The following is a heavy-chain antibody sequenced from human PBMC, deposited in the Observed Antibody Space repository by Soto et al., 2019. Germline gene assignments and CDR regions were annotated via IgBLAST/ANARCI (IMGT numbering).Heavy chain of an antibody. J-gene: IGHJ4*02. V-gene: IGHV1-18*04. D-gene: IGHD3-10*01. CDR2: ISANSGNT. Sequence: QVQLVQSGPEVKKPGASVKVSCKASGYSFTSYGVSWVRQAPGQGLEWMGWISANSGNTDYAQKFRGRVTMTTETTHSPAYLGLKRLGSCDPAVYFCLRDPPGNEFRGQGNLVTVSS. CDR3: LRDPPGNEF. CDR1: GYSFTSYG.